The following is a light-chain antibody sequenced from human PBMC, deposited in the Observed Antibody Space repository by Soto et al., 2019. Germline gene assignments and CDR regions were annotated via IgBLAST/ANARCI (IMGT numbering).Light chain of an antibody. V-gene: IGLV2-14*01. J-gene: IGLJ3*02. CDR3: SSYTTAYTQV. CDR1: SNDVGYYNY. CDR2: EVT. Sequence: QSALSQPASVSGSPGQSITISCTGTSNDVGYYNYVSWYQQHPGQAPKLMISEVTTRPSGVSDHFSGSKSGNTASLTISRLQAEDEAHYYCSSYTTAYTQVFGGGTKLTVL.